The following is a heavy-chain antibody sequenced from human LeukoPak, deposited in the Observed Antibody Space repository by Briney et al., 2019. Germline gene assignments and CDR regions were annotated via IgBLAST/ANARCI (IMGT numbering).Heavy chain of an antibody. CDR1: GFTVSTNC. CDR3: ARVDTVMAYYFDL. D-gene: IGHD5-18*01. J-gene: IGHJ4*02. V-gene: IGHV3-53*04. CDR2: IYSGGTT. Sequence: GGSLRLSCAASGFTVSTNCMTWVRQAPGKGLEWVSTIYSGGTTYYADSVLGRFTISRHNSRNTLYLQMNSLRAEDTAVYYCARVDTVMAYYFDLWGQGTLVTVSS.